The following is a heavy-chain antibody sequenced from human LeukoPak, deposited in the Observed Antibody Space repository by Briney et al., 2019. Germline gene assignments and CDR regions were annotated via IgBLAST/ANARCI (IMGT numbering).Heavy chain of an antibody. V-gene: IGHV1-69*05. Sequence: GAPVKVSCKASGGTFSSYAISWVRQAPGQGLEWMGGIIPIFGTANYAQKFQGRVTITTDESTSTAYMELSSLRSEDTAVYYCARGRYYDSSGYYSGPYYYYYMDVWGKGTTVTVSS. CDR3: ARGRYYDSSGYYSGPYYYYYMDV. J-gene: IGHJ6*03. CDR2: IIPIFGTA. D-gene: IGHD3-22*01. CDR1: GGTFSSYA.